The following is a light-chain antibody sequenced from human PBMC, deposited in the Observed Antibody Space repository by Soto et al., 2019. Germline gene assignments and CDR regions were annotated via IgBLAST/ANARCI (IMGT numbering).Light chain of an antibody. J-gene: IGLJ2*01. CDR2: GNS. V-gene: IGLV1-40*01. Sequence: QSVLTQPPSVSGAPGQRVTISCTGSSSNIGAGYDVHWYQQLPGTAPKLLIYGNSNRPSGVPDRFSGSKSGTSASLAITGLKAEDEADYYCQSYDSSLSGVVSGGGTQLPVL. CDR1: SSNIGAGYD. CDR3: QSYDSSLSGVV.